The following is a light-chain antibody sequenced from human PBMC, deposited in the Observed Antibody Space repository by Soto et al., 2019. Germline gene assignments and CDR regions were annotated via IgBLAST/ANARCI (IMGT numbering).Light chain of an antibody. CDR3: QSADSGAPYV. CDR1: ALPKQF. V-gene: IGLV3-25*03. Sequence: SSELTQPPSVSVSPGQTARITCSGDALPKQFAYWYQQKPGQAPVLLIYKDTERPPGIPERFSGFSSGTTVTLTISGVQAEDEGDYYCQSADSGAPYVFGTGTKLTVL. J-gene: IGLJ1*01. CDR2: KDT.